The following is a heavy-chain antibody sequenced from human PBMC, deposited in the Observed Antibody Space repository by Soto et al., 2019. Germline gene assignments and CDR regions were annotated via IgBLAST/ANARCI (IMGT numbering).Heavy chain of an antibody. Sequence: LRLSCAASGFTFSSYGMHWVRQSPGKGLEWVAVIWYDGSNKYYADSVKGRFTISRDNSKNTLYLQMNSLRAEDTAVYYCARDLRLSEQLVGYWGQGTLVTVSS. V-gene: IGHV3-33*01. CDR1: GFTFSSYG. D-gene: IGHD6-6*01. CDR2: IWYDGSNK. CDR3: ARDLRLSEQLVGY. J-gene: IGHJ4*02.